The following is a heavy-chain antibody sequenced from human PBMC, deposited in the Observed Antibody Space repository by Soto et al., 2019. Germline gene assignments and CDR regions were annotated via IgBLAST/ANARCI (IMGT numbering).Heavy chain of an antibody. J-gene: IGHJ4*02. CDR3: ARGGTPIGY. CDR2: ISAYNGNT. D-gene: IGHD3-16*01. CDR1: GYTFTNFG. Sequence: QVQLVQSGAEVKKPGASVKVSCKASGYTFTNFGISWVRQAPGQGLEWMGWISAYNGNTNYAQNFQGRVNMTTDTSSSTAYIELRSLRSVDTAVYYCARGGTPIGYWGQGTRVTVSS. V-gene: IGHV1-18*01.